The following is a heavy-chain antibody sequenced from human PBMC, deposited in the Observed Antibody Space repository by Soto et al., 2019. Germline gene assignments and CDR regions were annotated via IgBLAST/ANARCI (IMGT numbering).Heavy chain of an antibody. Sequence: NPSETLSLTYTVSGGSISSGDYYWSWIRQPPGKGLEWIGYIYYSGSTYYSPSLKSRVTISVDTSKNQFSLKLSSVTAADTAVYYCAREVGYCSGGSCSYYYYGMDVWGQGTTVTVSS. CDR1: GGSISSGDYY. D-gene: IGHD2-15*01. J-gene: IGHJ6*02. V-gene: IGHV4-30-4*01. CDR3: AREVGYCSGGSCSYYYYGMDV. CDR2: IYYSGST.